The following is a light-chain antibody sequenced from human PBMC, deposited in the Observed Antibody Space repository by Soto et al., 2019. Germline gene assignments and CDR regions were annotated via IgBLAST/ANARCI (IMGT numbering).Light chain of an antibody. CDR2: AAS. Sequence: DIQMTQSPSSVSACVGVRVTIACRASQGISSWLAWYQQKRGKAPNPLIYAASSLQSGVPSRFSGGVSGTDFTVTISNLQPEDSATYYCQRANSVPLAFGGGTKGAIK. CDR3: QRANSVPLA. CDR1: QGISSW. V-gene: IGKV1-12*01. J-gene: IGKJ4*01.